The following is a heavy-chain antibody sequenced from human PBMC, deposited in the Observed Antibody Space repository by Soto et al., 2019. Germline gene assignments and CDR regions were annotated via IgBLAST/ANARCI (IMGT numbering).Heavy chain of an antibody. CDR1: GFGFDEYG. CDR3: ARDHRWGYEYGDYGDS. V-gene: IGHV3-20*04. CDR2: INRHGDST. D-gene: IGHD4-17*01. J-gene: IGHJ4*02. Sequence: EVSLVESGGGVVRPGGSLRLSCAASGFGFDEYGMSWVRQGPGKGLEWVSGINRHGDSTGYADSVKGRFTISRDNAKNSLYLQMHGLRGEDTAFYYCARDHRWGYEYGDYGDSWGQGTLVTVSS.